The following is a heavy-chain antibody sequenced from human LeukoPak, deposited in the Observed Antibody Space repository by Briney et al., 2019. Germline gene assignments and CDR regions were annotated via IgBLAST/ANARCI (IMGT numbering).Heavy chain of an antibody. CDR1: GYTFTSYD. J-gene: IGHJ4*02. CDR2: MNPNSGNT. Sequence: ASVKVSCKASGYTFTSYDINWVRQATGQGLEWMGWMNPNSGNTGYAQKFQGRVTMTRNTSISTAYMELSSLRSEDTAVYYCARRLALGSSWYEGGRRKGYSSGWSPGYWGQGTLVTVSS. V-gene: IGHV1-8*01. CDR3: ARRLALGSSWYEGGRRKGYSSGWSPGY. D-gene: IGHD6-19*01.